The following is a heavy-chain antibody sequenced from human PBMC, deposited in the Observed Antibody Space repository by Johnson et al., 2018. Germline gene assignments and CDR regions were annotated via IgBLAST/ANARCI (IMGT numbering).Heavy chain of an antibody. V-gene: IGHV1-46*01. CDR3: VSGENSFDI. Sequence: QVQLVQSGAEVKKPGASVKISCKASGYSFTRYYMQWVRQAPGQGLEWMGIINPGGGATTYAQRLRDRVTMTRDTSTGTVYRERRGLRSEDTAVFYCVSGENSFDIWGQGTPVTVSS. CDR1: GYSFTRYY. D-gene: IGHD3-10*01. CDR2: INPGGGAT. J-gene: IGHJ3*02.